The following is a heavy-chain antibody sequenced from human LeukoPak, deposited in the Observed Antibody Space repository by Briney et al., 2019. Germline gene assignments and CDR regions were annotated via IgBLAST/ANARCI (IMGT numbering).Heavy chain of an antibody. V-gene: IGHV1-69*04. J-gene: IGHJ4*02. D-gene: IGHD6-13*01. Sequence: GASVKVFCKASGGTFSSYSISWVRQAPGLGLEWVGRIIPILDITDYAQKFQGRVTITADRSTSTSYMELSSLRSEDTAIYYCARDAPEERKQYLGDDYWGQRTLVTVSS. CDR1: GGTFSSYS. CDR2: IIPILDIT. CDR3: ARDAPEERKQYLGDDY.